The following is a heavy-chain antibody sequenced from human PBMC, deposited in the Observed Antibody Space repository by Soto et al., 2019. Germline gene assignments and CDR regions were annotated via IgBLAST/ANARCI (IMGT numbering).Heavy chain of an antibody. J-gene: IGHJ6*02. Sequence: QVQLQESGPGLVKPSETLSLTCTVSGGSISSYYWSWIRQSPGKGLEWIGYIHYSGSTKSNPSLKCRVTISVYPSRNQVSLKLSSVTAADSAVYFCARARYQLLHPYYYGMDVWGQGTTVTVSS. D-gene: IGHD2-2*01. CDR3: ARARYQLLHPYYYGMDV. CDR1: GGSISSYY. CDR2: IHYSGST. V-gene: IGHV4-59*01.